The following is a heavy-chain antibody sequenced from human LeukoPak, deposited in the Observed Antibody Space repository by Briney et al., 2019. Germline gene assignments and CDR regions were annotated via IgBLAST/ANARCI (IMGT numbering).Heavy chain of an antibody. V-gene: IGHV1-8*01. D-gene: IGHD6-19*01. J-gene: IGHJ4*02. CDR1: GYTFTSYD. CDR2: MNPNSGNT. CDR3: ARGTRTYSSGWYCFDY. Sequence: ASVKVSCKASGYTFTSYDINWVRQATGQGLEWMGWMNPNSGNTGYAQKFQGRVTMTRNTSISTAYMELRSLRSDDTAVYYCARGTRTYSSGWYCFDYWGQGTLVTVSS.